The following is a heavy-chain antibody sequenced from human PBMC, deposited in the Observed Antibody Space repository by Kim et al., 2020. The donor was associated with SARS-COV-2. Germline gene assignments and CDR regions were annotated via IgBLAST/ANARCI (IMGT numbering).Heavy chain of an antibody. D-gene: IGHD1-26*01. Sequence: ASVKVSCKASGYTFTGYYMHWVRQAPGQGLEWMGRINPNSGGTNYAQKFQGRVTMTRDTSISTAYMELSRLRSDDTAVYYCAREEWGELPDDYWGQGTLVTVSS. J-gene: IGHJ4*02. CDR1: GYTFTGYY. CDR2: INPNSGGT. V-gene: IGHV1-2*06. CDR3: AREEWGELPDDY.